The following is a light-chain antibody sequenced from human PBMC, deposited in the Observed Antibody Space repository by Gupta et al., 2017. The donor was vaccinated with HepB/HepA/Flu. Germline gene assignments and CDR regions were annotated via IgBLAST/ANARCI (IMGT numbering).Light chain of an antibody. Sequence: QSVLTHPHSVSGAPGQRGTIACTGSSANIVAGYDVHWYQQLPGTAPKLLIYGNSNRPSGVPDRFSGSKSGTSASLAITGLQAEDEADYYCQSYDSSLSGWVFGGGTKLTVL. CDR3: QSYDSSLSGWV. CDR1: SANIVAGYD. J-gene: IGLJ3*02. V-gene: IGLV1-40*01. CDR2: GNS.